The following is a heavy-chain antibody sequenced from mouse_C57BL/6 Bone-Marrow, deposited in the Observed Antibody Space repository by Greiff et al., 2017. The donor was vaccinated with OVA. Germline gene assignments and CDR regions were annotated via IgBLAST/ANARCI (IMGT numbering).Heavy chain of an antibody. CDR1: GFTFSDYY. J-gene: IGHJ1*03. CDR2: ISNGGGST. Sequence: DVQLVESGGGLVQPGGSLKLSCAASGFTFSDYYMYWVRQTPEKRLEWVAYISNGGGSTYYPDTVKGRFTISRDNAKNTLYLQMSRLKSEDTAMYYCARHNDYYGSSYWYFDVWGTGTTVTVSS. CDR3: ARHNDYYGSSYWYFDV. D-gene: IGHD1-1*01. V-gene: IGHV5-12*01.